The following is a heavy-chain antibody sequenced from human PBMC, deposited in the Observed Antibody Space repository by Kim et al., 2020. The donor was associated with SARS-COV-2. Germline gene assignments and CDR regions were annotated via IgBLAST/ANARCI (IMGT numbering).Heavy chain of an antibody. D-gene: IGHD3-3*01. CDR3: ARDRSNYDFWSGYYTVVGVGYYYYGMDV. J-gene: IGHJ6*02. CDR1: GFTFSDYY. CDR2: ISSSSSYT. V-gene: IGHV3-11*05. Sequence: GGSLRLSCAASGFTFSDYYMSWIRQAPGKGLEWVSYISSSSSYTNYADSVKGRFTISRDNAKNSLYLQMNSLRAEDTAVYYCARDRSNYDFWSGYYTVVGVGYYYYGMDVWGQGTTVTVSS.